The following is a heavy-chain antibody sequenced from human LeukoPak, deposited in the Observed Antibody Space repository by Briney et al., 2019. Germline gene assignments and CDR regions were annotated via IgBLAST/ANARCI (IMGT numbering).Heavy chain of an antibody. CDR2: ISAYNGNT. Sequence: ASVTVSCKASGYTFTSYGISWVRQAPGQGLEGMGWISAYNGNTNYAQKLQGRVTMTTDTSTSTAYMELRSLRSDDTAVYHCARLFMVRGVITYYYYYMDVWGKGTTVTVSS. CDR3: ARLFMVRGVITYYYYYMDV. CDR1: GYTFTSYG. D-gene: IGHD3-10*01. V-gene: IGHV1-18*01. J-gene: IGHJ6*03.